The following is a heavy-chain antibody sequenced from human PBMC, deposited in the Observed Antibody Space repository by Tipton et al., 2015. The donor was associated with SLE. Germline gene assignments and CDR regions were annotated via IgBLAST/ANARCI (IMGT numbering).Heavy chain of an antibody. CDR3: ARDSKMYVWYYGMDV. Sequence: LRLSCIVSGGSISSYYWSWIRQPPGKGLEWIGNIYYSGSTNHNPSLKSRVTISLDTSKNQFSLKLSSVTAADTAVYYCARDSKMYVWYYGMDVWGQGTTVTVSS. CDR2: IYYSGST. J-gene: IGHJ6*02. CDR1: GGSISSYY. D-gene: IGHD3-16*01. V-gene: IGHV4-59*01.